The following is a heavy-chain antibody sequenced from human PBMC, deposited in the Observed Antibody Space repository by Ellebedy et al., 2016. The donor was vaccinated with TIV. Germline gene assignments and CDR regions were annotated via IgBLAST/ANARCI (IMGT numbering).Heavy chain of an antibody. Sequence: GESLKISCAASGFTFSSYAMSWVRQAPGKGLEWVSVISGSSGSTYYADSVKGRFTISRDSSKNTLYLQMNSLRAEDTAVYYCAKDGSLRYFDWFGDYWGQGTLVTVSS. J-gene: IGHJ4*02. CDR2: ISGSSGST. CDR3: AKDGSLRYFDWFGDY. CDR1: GFTFSSYA. V-gene: IGHV3-23*01. D-gene: IGHD3-9*01.